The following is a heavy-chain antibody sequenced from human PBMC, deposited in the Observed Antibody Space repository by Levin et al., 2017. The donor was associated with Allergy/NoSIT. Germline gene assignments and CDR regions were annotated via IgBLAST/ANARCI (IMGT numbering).Heavy chain of an antibody. V-gene: IGHV3-21*01. CDR2: ISSGTTNYR. CDR3: ARDTWWVTC. CDR1: GFTFSSYT. J-gene: IGHJ4*02. D-gene: IGHD2-15*01. Sequence: GESLKISCAASGFTFSSYTMNWVRQAPGKGLEWVSSISSGTTNYRYYGDSVRGRFTISRDNAKNSLYLQMNSLRAEDTAVYYCARDTWWVTCWGQGTLVTVSS.